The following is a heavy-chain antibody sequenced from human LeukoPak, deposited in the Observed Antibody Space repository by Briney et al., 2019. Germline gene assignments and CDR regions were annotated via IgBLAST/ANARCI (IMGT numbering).Heavy chain of an antibody. D-gene: IGHD3-22*01. CDR3: ARGYYDSSGSLLY. CDR1: GFTFSSYA. V-gene: IGHV3-64*01. J-gene: IGHJ4*02. CDR2: ISSNGGST. Sequence: GGSLRLSCAASGFTFSSYAMHWVRQAPEKGLEYVSAISSNGGSTYYANSVKGRFTISRDNSKNTLYLQMGSLRAEDMAVYYCARGYYDSSGSLLYWGQGTLVTVSS.